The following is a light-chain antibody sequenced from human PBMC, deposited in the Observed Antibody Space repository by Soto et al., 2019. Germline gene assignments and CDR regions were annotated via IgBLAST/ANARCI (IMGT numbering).Light chain of an antibody. CDR3: SSYPSSSTLYV. V-gene: IGLV2-14*01. Sequence: QSVLTQPASVSGSPGQSITISCTGTSSDVGGYNYVSWYQQHPGKAPKLMIYEVSNRPSGVSNRFSGSKSGNTASLTISGLQAEDEADYYCSSYPSSSTLYVFGTGTKGTVL. J-gene: IGLJ1*01. CDR2: EVS. CDR1: SSDVGGYNY.